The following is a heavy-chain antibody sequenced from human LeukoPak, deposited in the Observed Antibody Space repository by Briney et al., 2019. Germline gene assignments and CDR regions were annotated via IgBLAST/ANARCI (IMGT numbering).Heavy chain of an antibody. CDR2: ISGSGGST. V-gene: IGHV3-23*01. CDR3: AKEKAPRSYQLIEWLSFDY. J-gene: IGHJ4*02. CDR1: GFTFSSYA. D-gene: IGHD5-12*01. Sequence: TGGSLRLSCAASGFTFSSYAMSWVRQAPGKGLEWVSAISGSGGSTYYADSVKGRFTISRDNSKNTLYLQMNSLRAEDTAVYYCAKEKAPRSYQLIEWLSFDYWGQGTLVTVSS.